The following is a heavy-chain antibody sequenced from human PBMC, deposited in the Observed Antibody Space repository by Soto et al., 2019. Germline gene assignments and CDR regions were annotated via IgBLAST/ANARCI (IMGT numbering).Heavy chain of an antibody. CDR2: ISWNSGSI. V-gene: IGHV3-9*01. CDR1: GFTFDDYA. D-gene: IGHD1-26*01. CDR3: AKAPNSGSYRDSEYFQH. J-gene: IGHJ1*01. Sequence: PGGSLVVCCVASGFTFDDYAMHWVRQAPGNGLELVSGISWNSGSIGYADSVKGRFTISRDNSKNSLYLQMNSLRAEDTALYYCAKAPNSGSYRDSEYFQHWGQGTMVTASS.